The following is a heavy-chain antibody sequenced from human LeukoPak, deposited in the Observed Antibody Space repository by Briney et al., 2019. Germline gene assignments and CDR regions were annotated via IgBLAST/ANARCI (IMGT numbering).Heavy chain of an antibody. D-gene: IGHD2-21*02. CDR3: ARTRLLVLRGTSFDF. V-gene: IGHV3-30*04. CDR1: GFTFINYE. Sequence: GGSLRLSCTASGFTFINYEMHWVRQAPGKGLEGVADISYDGRNKYYADSVKGRFTISRDNSKNTLYLQMNSLRAEDTAVYYWARTRLLVLRGTSFDFWGQGTLVTVSS. CDR2: ISYDGRNK. J-gene: IGHJ4*02.